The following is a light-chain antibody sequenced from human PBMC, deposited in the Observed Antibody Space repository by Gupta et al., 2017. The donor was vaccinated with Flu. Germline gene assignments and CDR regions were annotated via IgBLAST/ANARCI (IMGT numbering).Light chain of an antibody. Sequence: SPATLSVSPGDRVTRSWRASQSISINLDWYQQKPGRAPRLLIYGAIHRAVGVPDRFSGSGSGTEFTLTISSLQSEDFAVYFCEQDDTWPLFGPGTTVDIK. CDR3: EQDDTWPL. V-gene: IGKV3-15*01. J-gene: IGKJ3*01. CDR1: QSISIN. CDR2: GAI.